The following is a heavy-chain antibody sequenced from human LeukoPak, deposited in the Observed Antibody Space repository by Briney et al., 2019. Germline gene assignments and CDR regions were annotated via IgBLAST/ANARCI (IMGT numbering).Heavy chain of an antibody. Sequence: GGSLRLSCAASGFTFSSYAMHWVRQAPGKGLEWVAVISYDGSNKYYADSVKGRFTISRDNSKNTLYLQMNSLRAEDTAVYYCARQAKLQSFDYWGQGTLVTVSS. CDR3: ARQAKLQSFDY. CDR1: GFTFSSYA. D-gene: IGHD6-6*01. V-gene: IGHV3-30-3*01. CDR2: ISYDGSNK. J-gene: IGHJ4*02.